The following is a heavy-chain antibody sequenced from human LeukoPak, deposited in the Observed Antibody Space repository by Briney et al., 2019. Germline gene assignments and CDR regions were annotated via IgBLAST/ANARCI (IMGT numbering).Heavy chain of an antibody. J-gene: IGHJ4*02. D-gene: IGHD5-12*01. V-gene: IGHV3-23*01. Sequence: GGSLRLSCAASGFTFNNFAMSWVRQAPGKGLEWVSDISGSGSSTYYAGSVKGRFTISRDNSKNTLYLQMNSLRAEDTAVYYCARSGYLPYWGQGTLVTVSS. CDR2: ISGSGSST. CDR1: GFTFNNFA. CDR3: ARSGYLPY.